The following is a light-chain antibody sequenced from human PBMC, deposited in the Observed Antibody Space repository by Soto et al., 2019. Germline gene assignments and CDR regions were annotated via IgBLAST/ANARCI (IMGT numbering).Light chain of an antibody. CDR3: SSYTTSYFYV. Sequence: QSALTQPASVSGSPGQSITISCTGSGRDIGAYDDVSWYQQHPGKAPKLLIYGVKNRPSGVSYRFSASKSAFTASLTISGLQAEDEAHYYCSSYTTSYFYVSGPGTKVTVL. V-gene: IGLV2-14*01. CDR2: GVK. CDR1: GRDIGAYDD. J-gene: IGLJ1*01.